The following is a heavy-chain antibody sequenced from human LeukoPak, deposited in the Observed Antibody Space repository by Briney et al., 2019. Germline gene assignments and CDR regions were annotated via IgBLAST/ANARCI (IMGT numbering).Heavy chain of an antibody. CDR3: ARSGLAYYYDSSGLYY. J-gene: IGHJ4*02. CDR1: GFMFSCNW. CDR2: IKEDGTET. D-gene: IGHD3-22*01. V-gene: IGHV3-7*03. Sequence: GGSLRLSCAASGFMFSCNWMSWVHLAPGKGLEWVANIKEDGTETYYADSVKGRFTISRDNAKNSLYLQMNSLRAEDTALYYCARSGLAYYYDSSGLYYWGQGTLVTVSS.